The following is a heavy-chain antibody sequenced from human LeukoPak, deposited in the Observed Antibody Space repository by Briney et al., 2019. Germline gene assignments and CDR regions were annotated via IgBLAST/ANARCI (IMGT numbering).Heavy chain of an antibody. CDR3: AKDGGGNSGGFDY. Sequence: GGSLRLSCEASGFTFSDSAMSWVRQASGRGLEWVSLISASGGNSYYADSVKGRFTVSRDSSKNTLHLQMNSLRAEDTAAYYCAKDGGGNSGGFDYWGQGTLVTVSS. CDR2: ISASGGNS. CDR1: GFTFSDSA. J-gene: IGHJ4*02. D-gene: IGHD4-23*01. V-gene: IGHV3-23*01.